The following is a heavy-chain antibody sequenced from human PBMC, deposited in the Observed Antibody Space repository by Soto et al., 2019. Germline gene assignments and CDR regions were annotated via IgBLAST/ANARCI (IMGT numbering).Heavy chain of an antibody. Sequence: ASVKVSCKASGYTFTNYGLSWVRQAPGQGLEWMGWISAYNGNTNYAQNLQGRLTMTTDTSTSTAYMELGSLRSDDTAVYYCARAMKGEGGQRPYFDYWGQGTLVTVSS. CDR3: ARAMKGEGGQRPYFDY. CDR1: GYTFTNYG. J-gene: IGHJ4*02. V-gene: IGHV1-18*01. CDR2: ISAYNGNT. D-gene: IGHD3-16*01.